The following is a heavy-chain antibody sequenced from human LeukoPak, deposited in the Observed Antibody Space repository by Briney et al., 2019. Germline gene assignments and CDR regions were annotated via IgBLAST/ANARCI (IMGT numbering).Heavy chain of an antibody. CDR2: IRYDGSNK. Sequence: PGGSLRLSCAASGFTFSSYGMHWVRQAPGKGLEWVAFIRYDGSNKYYADSVKGRFTISRDNSKNTLYLQMNSLRAEDTAVYYCAKDPQKWESYFDYWGQGTLVTVS. CDR3: AKDPQKWESYFDY. V-gene: IGHV3-30*02. CDR1: GFTFSSYG. J-gene: IGHJ4*02. D-gene: IGHD1-26*01.